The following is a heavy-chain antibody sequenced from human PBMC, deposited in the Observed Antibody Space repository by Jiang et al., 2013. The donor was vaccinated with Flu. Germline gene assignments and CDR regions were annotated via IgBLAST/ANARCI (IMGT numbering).Heavy chain of an antibody. Sequence: LLKPSETLSLTCTVSDGALSGYYWSWVRQSPGEGLEWIGEIGHTGYTNYNPSLKSRVTISLDTSKNQFSLRLNSVTAADTAVYYCARGMAAEWGSDGVGDDSWGQGTLVTVSS. J-gene: IGHJ4*02. CDR3: ARGMAAEWGSDGVGDDS. V-gene: IGHV4-34*01. CDR2: IGHTGYT. D-gene: IGHD3-3*01. CDR1: DGALSGYY.